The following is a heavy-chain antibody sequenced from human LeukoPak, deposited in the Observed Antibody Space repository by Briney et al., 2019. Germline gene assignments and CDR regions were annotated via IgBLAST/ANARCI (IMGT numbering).Heavy chain of an antibody. Sequence: SETLSLTCTVSGGSVSSGSFYWSWIRQPPGKGLEWIGYIYYSGSTYSNPSLKSRLTMSVDISKNQFSLKLSSVTAADTAVYYCARGVKGLRGAFDIWGQGTMVTVSS. CDR2: IYYSGST. D-gene: IGHD3-10*01. J-gene: IGHJ3*02. V-gene: IGHV4-31*02. CDR3: ARGVKGLRGAFDI. CDR1: GGSVSSGSFY.